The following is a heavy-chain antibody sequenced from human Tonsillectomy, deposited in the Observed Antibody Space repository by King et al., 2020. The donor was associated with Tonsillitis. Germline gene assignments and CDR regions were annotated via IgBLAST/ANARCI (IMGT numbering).Heavy chain of an antibody. CDR2: INPSGGST. CDR1: GYIFINYY. Sequence: QLVQSGAEVKKPGASVKVSCKASGYIFINYYMHWVRQAPGQGLEWMGIINPSGGSTIYAQKFQGRVTMTRDTSTSTVYMELSSLRSEDTAIYYCARDPPGCSGGNCCIDYWGQGTLVTVSS. J-gene: IGHJ4*02. CDR3: ARDPPGCSGGNCCIDY. D-gene: IGHD2-15*01. V-gene: IGHV1-46*03.